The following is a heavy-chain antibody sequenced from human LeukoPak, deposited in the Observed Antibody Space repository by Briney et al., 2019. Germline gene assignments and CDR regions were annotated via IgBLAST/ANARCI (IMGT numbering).Heavy chain of an antibody. CDR1: GFTFSSYA. J-gene: IGHJ3*02. V-gene: IGHV3-9*01. CDR2: ISWNSGSI. CDR3: AKPPSGIAVAGTAAFDI. Sequence: GGSLRLSCAASGFTFSSYAMHWVRQAPGKGLEWVSGISWNSGSIGYADSVKGRFTISRDNAKNSLYLQMNSLRAEDTALYYCAKPPSGIAVAGTAAFDIWGQGTMVTVSS. D-gene: IGHD6-19*01.